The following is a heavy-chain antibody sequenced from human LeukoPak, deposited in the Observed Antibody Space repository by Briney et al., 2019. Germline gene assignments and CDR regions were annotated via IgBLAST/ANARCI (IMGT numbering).Heavy chain of an antibody. Sequence: SETLSLTCTASGDSIRSHYWSWIRQPPGKGLEWMGYIDYSGTTNYNPSLKCRVTIPVDTSTNQFSLKLSSVTAAGTAVYYCARGYCSGGTCSANHYHYFGMDVWGQGTTVTV. V-gene: IGHV4-59*11. CDR2: IDYSGTT. D-gene: IGHD2-15*01. J-gene: IGHJ6*02. CDR1: GDSIRSHY. CDR3: ARGYCSGGTCSANHYHYFGMDV.